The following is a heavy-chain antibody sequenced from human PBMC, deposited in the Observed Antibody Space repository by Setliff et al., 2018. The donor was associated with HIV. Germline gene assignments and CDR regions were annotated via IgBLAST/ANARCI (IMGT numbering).Heavy chain of an antibody. D-gene: IGHD3-22*01. CDR3: ARAYNVYDYRFDSSGYDY. J-gene: IGHJ4*02. CDR1: GFSVSNND. CDR2: TKYDGSES. Sequence: PGGSLRLSCAASGFSVSNNDMGWVRQVPGKGLEWVSNTKYDGSESYYVDSVKGRFIASTDNAKNSLFLEMNSLKAEDTAVYYCARAYNVYDYRFDSSGYDYWGQGTLVTVSS. V-gene: IGHV3-7*03.